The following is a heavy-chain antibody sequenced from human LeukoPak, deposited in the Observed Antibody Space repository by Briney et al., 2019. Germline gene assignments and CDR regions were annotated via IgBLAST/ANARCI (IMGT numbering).Heavy chain of an antibody. CDR2: INHSGST. CDR1: GGSFSGYY. Sequence: TSETLSLTCAVYGGSFSGYYWSWIRQPPGKGLEWIGEINHSGSTNYNPSLKGRVTISVDTSKNQFSLKLSSVTAADTAVYYCARVRESSSSYGMDVWGQGTTVTVSS. CDR3: ARVRESSSSYGMDV. D-gene: IGHD6-13*01. J-gene: IGHJ6*02. V-gene: IGHV4-34*01.